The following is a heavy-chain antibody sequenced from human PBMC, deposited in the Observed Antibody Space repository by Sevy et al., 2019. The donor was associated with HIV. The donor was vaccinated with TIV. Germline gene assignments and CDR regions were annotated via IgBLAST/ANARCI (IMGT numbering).Heavy chain of an antibody. CDR3: AGINTVTTRTGAFDI. CDR1: GYTFTSYA. CDR2: INAGNGNT. D-gene: IGHD4-17*01. V-gene: IGHV1-3*01. J-gene: IGHJ3*02. Sequence: ASVKVSCKASGYTFTSYAMHWVRQAPGQRLEWMGWINAGNGNTKYSQKFQGRVTITRDTSASTAYMELSSLRSEDTAVYYGAGINTVTTRTGAFDIWGQGTMVTVSS.